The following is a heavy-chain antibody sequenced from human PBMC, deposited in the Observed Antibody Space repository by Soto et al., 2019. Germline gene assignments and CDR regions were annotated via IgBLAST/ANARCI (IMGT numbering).Heavy chain of an antibody. V-gene: IGHV1-2*04. CDR3: ATHGATTMPRGVMKHFYYVMDV. CDR2: INPKSGGT. D-gene: IGHD3-10*01. CDR1: GYSFTDYH. J-gene: IGHJ6*02. Sequence: QVQLVQSGAEVKKPGASVKVSCKASGYSFTDYHIHWVRQAPGQGLEWLGRINPKSGGTSTAQKFQGWVTMTTDTSISTASMELTRLTSDDTAIYYCATHGATTMPRGVMKHFYYVMDVWGQGTTVTVSS.